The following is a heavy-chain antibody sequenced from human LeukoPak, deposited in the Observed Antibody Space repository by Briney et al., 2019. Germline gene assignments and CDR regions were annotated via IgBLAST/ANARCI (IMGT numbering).Heavy chain of an antibody. CDR3: ARRVATSGNFFDY. D-gene: IGHD3-3*01. V-gene: IGHV4-39*01. CDR2: IYYSGSV. Sequence: SETLSLTCTVVGGAINSRNQYWGWIRQSPGKGLEWIGSIYYSGSVNGNPSLQSRVTISVDTSRNQFSLKLTSMTVADTAVYFCARRVATSGNFFDYWGPGTLVTVS. J-gene: IGHJ4*02. CDR1: GGAINSRNQY.